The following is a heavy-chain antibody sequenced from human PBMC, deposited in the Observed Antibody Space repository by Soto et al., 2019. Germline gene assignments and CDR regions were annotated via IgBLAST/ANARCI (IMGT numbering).Heavy chain of an antibody. CDR1: GFTFSSYG. V-gene: IGHV3-30*18. CDR3: AKDYYDSSGYE. Sequence: GGALRLSCAASGFTFSSYGMHWVRQAPGKGLEWVAVISYDGSNKYYADSVKDRFTISRDNSKNTLYLQMNSLRAEDTAVYYCAKDYYDSSGYEWGQGTLVTVSS. J-gene: IGHJ4*02. CDR2: ISYDGSNK. D-gene: IGHD3-22*01.